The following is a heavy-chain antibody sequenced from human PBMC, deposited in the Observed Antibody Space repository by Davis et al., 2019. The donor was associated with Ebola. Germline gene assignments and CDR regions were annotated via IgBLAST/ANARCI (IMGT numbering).Heavy chain of an antibody. Sequence: ASVTVSCKVSGYTLTELSMHWVRQAPGKGLEWMGGFDPEDGETIYAQKFQGRVTMTEDTSTDTAYMELSSLRSEDTAVYYCATDPRPGGYAFYGMDVWGQGTMVTVSS. V-gene: IGHV1-24*01. CDR1: GYTLTELS. J-gene: IGHJ6*02. CDR3: ATDPRPGGYAFYGMDV. D-gene: IGHD5-18*01. CDR2: FDPEDGET.